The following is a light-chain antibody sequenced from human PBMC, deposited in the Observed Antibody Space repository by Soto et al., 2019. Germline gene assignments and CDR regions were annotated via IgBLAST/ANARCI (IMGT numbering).Light chain of an antibody. CDR3: QHYNDYSRV. J-gene: IGKJ1*01. CDR2: RAS. Sequence: DIQMTQSPSTLSASIGDTDTITCRTSQSVDTWLAWYQHKAGKAPKLLIYRASSLATGVPSRFSGSGSGTAFTLTITSLQPDDFATYYCQHYNDYSRVFGQGTQVEIK. V-gene: IGKV1-5*03. CDR1: QSVDTW.